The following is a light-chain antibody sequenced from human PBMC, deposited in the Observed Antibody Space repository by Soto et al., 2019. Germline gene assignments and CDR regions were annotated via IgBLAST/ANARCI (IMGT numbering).Light chain of an antibody. Sequence: DIQMTQSPSTLSASVGDRVTITCRASQSISSWLAWYQQKPGKAPKLLIYKASSLESGVPSRFSASGSGTEFTITISSLQPDEFATYYCQQYNSYSTCGQGTKVEIK. V-gene: IGKV1-5*03. CDR1: QSISSW. CDR3: QQYNSYST. CDR2: KAS. J-gene: IGKJ1*01.